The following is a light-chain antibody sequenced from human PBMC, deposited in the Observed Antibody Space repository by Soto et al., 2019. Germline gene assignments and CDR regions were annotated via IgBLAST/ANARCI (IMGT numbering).Light chain of an antibody. CDR1: QSIIGY. Sequence: DIHMTQSPSTLSASVGDRFTITCGASQSIIGYLAWYQQKPGKAPKLLIYHASNLESGVPSRFSGSGSGTEFTLTISSLHPDDFETYYCQHYNSYSEAFGQGTKVDIK. CDR3: QHYNSYSEA. CDR2: HAS. V-gene: IGKV1-5*01. J-gene: IGKJ1*01.